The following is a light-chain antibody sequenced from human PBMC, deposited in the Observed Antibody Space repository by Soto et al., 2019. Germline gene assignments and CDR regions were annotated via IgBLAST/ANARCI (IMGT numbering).Light chain of an antibody. CDR3: HQLNNYPLT. V-gene: IGKV1-9*01. CDR2: AAS. CDR1: QGIGSY. Sequence: DIQLTQSPSFLSASVGDRVSITCRASQGIGSYLAWYQQKPGKAPNLLIYAASTLQSGVPSRFSGSGSGTDFTLTISSLQPEDFATYYCHQLNNYPLTFGGGTKLDIK. J-gene: IGKJ4*01.